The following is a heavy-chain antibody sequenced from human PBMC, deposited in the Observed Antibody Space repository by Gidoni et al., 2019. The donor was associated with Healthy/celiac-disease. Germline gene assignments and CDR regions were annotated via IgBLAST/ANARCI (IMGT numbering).Heavy chain of an antibody. CDR2: IWYDGSNK. CDR3: ARERGPYCSSTSCYTFHWFDP. CDR1: GFTFSSYG. V-gene: IGHV3-33*01. D-gene: IGHD2-2*02. Sequence: VQLVEAGGGVVQPGRSLRVSCAASGFTFSSYGMPGVRQAPGKGLEWVAGIWYDGSNKYYADSVKGRFPIYSDNSKNTLYLHMNSLSAEDTAVYYLARERGPYCSSTSCYTFHWFDPWGQGTLVTVSS. J-gene: IGHJ5*02.